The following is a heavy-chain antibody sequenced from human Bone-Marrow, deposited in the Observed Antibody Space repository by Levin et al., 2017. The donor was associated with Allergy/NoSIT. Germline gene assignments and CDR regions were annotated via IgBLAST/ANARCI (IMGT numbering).Heavy chain of an antibody. V-gene: IGHV4-59*01. CDR3: ARTLSDYYYYYMDV. CDR2: ISHRGST. CDR1: GDSIRYYD. J-gene: IGHJ6*03. Sequence: SQTLSLTCTVSGDSIRYYDWTWIRQPPGKGLEWIGSISHRGSTNYNPSLKSRVTILVDTSKNQFSLRLTSVTAADTALYYCARTLSDYYYYYMDVWGKGTAVTVSS.